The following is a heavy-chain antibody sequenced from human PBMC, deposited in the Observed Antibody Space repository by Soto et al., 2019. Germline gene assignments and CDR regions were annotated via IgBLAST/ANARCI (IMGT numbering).Heavy chain of an antibody. V-gene: IGHV3-23*01. CDR2: ISASGYST. CDR1: GFPFSSYA. J-gene: IGHJ4*02. Sequence: PGGSLRLSCAASGFPFSSYAMSWVRQSPGKGLEWVSGISASGYSTFYADSVKGRFTISRDNFKKTLYLQPSSLRAEDTAVYYCTKALEELHRFHSWGQGSLVTVSS. CDR3: TKALEELHRFHS. D-gene: IGHD1-1*01.